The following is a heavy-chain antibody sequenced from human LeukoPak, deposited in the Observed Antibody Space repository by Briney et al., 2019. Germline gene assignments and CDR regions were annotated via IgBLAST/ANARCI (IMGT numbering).Heavy chain of an antibody. CDR3: ARSSSSRENWFDL. CDR1: GGTFSSYG. V-gene: IGHV1-18*01. J-gene: IGHJ5*02. Sequence: ASVKVSCKASGGTFSSYGISWVRQAPGQGLEWMGWISAYNGNTNYAQKLQGRVTMTTDTSTSTAYMELRSLRSDDTAVYYCARSSSSRENWFDLWGQGTLVTVSS. D-gene: IGHD6-6*01. CDR2: ISAYNGNT.